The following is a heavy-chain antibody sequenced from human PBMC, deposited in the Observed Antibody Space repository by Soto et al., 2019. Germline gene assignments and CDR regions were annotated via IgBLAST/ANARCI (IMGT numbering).Heavy chain of an antibody. CDR2: SYYSGTT. J-gene: IGHJ5*02. CDR1: GASISVHSYY. Sequence: SEALSLTCTVSGASISVHSYYWTCIRQPPGKGLEWIGRSYYSGTTYFNPSLDMRATISVDTAKNPFSLRLTSVTAADTAIYYCTRRYNWNDNYFDTWGPGALVTASS. D-gene: IGHD1-20*01. V-gene: IGHV4-39*01. CDR3: TRRYNWNDNYFDT.